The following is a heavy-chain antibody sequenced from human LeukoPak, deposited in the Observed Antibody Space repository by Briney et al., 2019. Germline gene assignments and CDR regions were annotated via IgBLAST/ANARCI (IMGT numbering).Heavy chain of an antibody. CDR1: GFTFSNAW. Sequence: GGSLRLSCTVSGFTFSNAWMSWVRQAPGKGLEWVGRIKSKTDGGTTDYAAPVKGRSTISRDDSKNTLYLQMNSLKTEDTAVYYAMYYYDSSGYYVDYWGQGTLVTVSS. J-gene: IGHJ4*02. V-gene: IGHV3-15*01. CDR2: IKSKTDGGTT. D-gene: IGHD3-22*01. CDR3: MYYYDSSGYYVDY.